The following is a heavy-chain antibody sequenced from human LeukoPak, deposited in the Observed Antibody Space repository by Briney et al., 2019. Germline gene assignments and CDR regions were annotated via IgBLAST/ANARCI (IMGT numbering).Heavy chain of an antibody. CDR3: ARRAAAYSRNWFDP. CDR1: GGSISSSSYY. D-gene: IGHD6-13*01. V-gene: IGHV4-39*07. J-gene: IGHJ5*02. Sequence: PSETLSLTCTVSGGSISSSSYYWGWIRQPPGKGLEWIGSIHYSGSTNYNPSLKSRVTISVDTSKNQFSLKLSSVTAADTAVYYCARRAAAYSRNWFDPWGQGTLVTVSS. CDR2: IHYSGST.